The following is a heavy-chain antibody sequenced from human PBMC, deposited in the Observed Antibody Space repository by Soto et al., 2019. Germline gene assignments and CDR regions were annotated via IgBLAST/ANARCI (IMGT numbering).Heavy chain of an antibody. CDR3: AKSTSGSGSYYSAADY. CDR2: ISGSGGST. V-gene: IGHV3-23*01. Sequence: PGGSLRLSCAASGFTFSSYAMSWVRQAPGKGLQWVSGISGSGGSTYYADSVKGRFTISRDNSKNTLYLQINSLRAEDTAIYHCAKSTSGSGSYYSAADYWGHGTLVTVSS. D-gene: IGHD3-10*01. CDR1: GFTFSSYA. J-gene: IGHJ4*01.